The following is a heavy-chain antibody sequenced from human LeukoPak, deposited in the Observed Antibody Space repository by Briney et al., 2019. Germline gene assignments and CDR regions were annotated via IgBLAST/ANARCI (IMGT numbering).Heavy chain of an antibody. Sequence: GGSLRLSCAASGFIFSSYALHWVRQAPGKGLEWVAVISKDGRDKKYADSVKGRFTISRDNSKDTVYLQMNSLRADDTAIYFCTSNKPWFGGFIGRGPQTAEYYFDYWGQGTLVTVSS. J-gene: IGHJ4*02. CDR3: TSNKPWFGGFIGRGPQTAEYYFDY. D-gene: IGHD3-16*02. V-gene: IGHV3-30*04. CDR1: GFIFSSYA. CDR2: ISKDGRDK.